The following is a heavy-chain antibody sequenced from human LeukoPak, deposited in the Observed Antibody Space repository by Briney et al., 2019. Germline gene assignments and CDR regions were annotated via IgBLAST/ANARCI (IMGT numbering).Heavy chain of an antibody. CDR2: ISTYNGNT. Sequence: GASVKVSCKASGYTFTSYGLSWMRQAPGQGLEWMGWISTYNGNTNYAQKLQGRVTMTTDTSTSTAYMELRSLRSEDTAVYYCATGRYSSSSSGWFDPWGQGTLVTVSS. J-gene: IGHJ5*02. CDR1: GYTFTSYG. D-gene: IGHD6-6*01. CDR3: ATGRYSSSSSGWFDP. V-gene: IGHV1-18*01.